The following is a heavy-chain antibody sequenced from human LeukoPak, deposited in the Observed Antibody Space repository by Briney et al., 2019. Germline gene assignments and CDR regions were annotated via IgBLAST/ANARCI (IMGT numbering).Heavy chain of an antibody. V-gene: IGHV1-18*01. CDR1: GYTFTSYG. J-gene: IGHJ4*02. Sequence: ASVQVSCKASGYTFTSYGISWVRQAPGQGLEWMGWISAYNGNTNYAQKLQGRVTMTTDTSTSTAYMELRSLRSDDTAVYYCARDRASLLRYFDWLSNPAFDYWGQGTLVTVSS. CDR2: ISAYNGNT. CDR3: ARDRASLLRYFDWLSNPAFDY. D-gene: IGHD3-9*01.